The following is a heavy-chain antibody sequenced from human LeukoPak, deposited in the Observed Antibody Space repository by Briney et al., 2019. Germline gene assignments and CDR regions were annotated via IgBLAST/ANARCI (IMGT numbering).Heavy chain of an antibody. V-gene: IGHV3-23*01. D-gene: IGHD3-9*01. J-gene: IGHJ4*02. CDR3: AKVYDILTGYYLSEY. CDR1: GFTFSSYA. Sequence: GPSLRLSCAASGFTFSSYAMSWVRQAPGKGLDWDSAISASGGSTYYADSVKGRFTISRDNSKNTLYLQMNSLRAEDTAVYYCAKVYDILTGYYLSEYWGQGTLVTVSS. CDR2: ISASGGST.